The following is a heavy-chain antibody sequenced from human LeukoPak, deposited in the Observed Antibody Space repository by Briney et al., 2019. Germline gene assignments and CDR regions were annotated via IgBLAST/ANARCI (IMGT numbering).Heavy chain of an antibody. Sequence: GGSLRLSCAASGFTFDDYTMHWVRQAPGKGLEWVSLISWDGGSTYYADSVKGRFTISRDNSKNSLYLQMNSLRTEDTALYYCARALRPLDYYYYMDVWGKGTTVTVSS. CDR2: ISWDGGST. V-gene: IGHV3-43*01. D-gene: IGHD3-16*01. CDR1: GFTFDDYT. CDR3: ARALRPLDYYYYMDV. J-gene: IGHJ6*03.